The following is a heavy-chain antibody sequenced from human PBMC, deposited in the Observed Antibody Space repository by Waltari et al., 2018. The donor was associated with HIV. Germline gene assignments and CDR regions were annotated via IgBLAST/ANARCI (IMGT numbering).Heavy chain of an antibody. V-gene: IGHV4-39*01. CDR3: ARRPYCSSASCYPSDARGAFDI. Sequence: QLQLQQSGPGLVKPSETLSLICTVSGGSISTSGYYWGGIRQPPGKGLEWIGSIYYSGITYYNPSLKSRVTISADTSRNQFSLWLSSVTAADTAVYYCARRPYCSSASCYPSDARGAFDIWGQGTMVTVSS. CDR1: GGSISTSGYY. D-gene: IGHD2-15*01. CDR2: IYYSGIT. J-gene: IGHJ3*02.